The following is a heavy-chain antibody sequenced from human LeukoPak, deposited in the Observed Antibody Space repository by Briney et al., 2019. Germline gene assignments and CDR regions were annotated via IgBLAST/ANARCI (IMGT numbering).Heavy chain of an antibody. CDR3: ARTELEQLDY. V-gene: IGHV4-61*02. J-gene: IGHJ4*02. CDR2: IYPSGNT. Sequence: SQTLSLTCTVSGDSISSGRYYWTWIRQPAGKGLEWIGRIYPSGNTNYNPSLKSRVTISVDTSKNQFSLKLSSVTAADTAVYYCARTELEQLDYWGQGTLVTVSS. CDR1: GDSISSGRYY. D-gene: IGHD1/OR15-1a*01.